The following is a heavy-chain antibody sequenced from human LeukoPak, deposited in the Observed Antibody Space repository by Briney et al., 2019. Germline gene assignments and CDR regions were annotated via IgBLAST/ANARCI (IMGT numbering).Heavy chain of an antibody. D-gene: IGHD3-10*01. J-gene: IGHJ4*02. CDR3: ARTATPYYYGSGSYYTPSYYFDY. CDR1: GASISSSY. V-gene: IGHV4-59*08. Sequence: SETLSLTCTVSGASISSSYWSWIRQPPGKGLEWIGYIYYSGSTNYNPSLKSRVTISVDTSKNQFSLKLSSVTAADTAVYYCARTATPYYYGSGSYYTPSYYFDYWGQGTLVTVSS. CDR2: IYYSGST.